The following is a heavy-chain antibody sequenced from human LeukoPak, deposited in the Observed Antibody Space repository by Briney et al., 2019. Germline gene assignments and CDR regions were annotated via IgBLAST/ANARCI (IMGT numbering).Heavy chain of an antibody. CDR2: IWYDGSNK. CDR3: ARAGIDNALDY. J-gene: IGHJ4*02. CDR1: GFTFSSYA. V-gene: IGHV3-33*08. Sequence: GGSLRLSCAASGFTFSSYAMHWVRRAPGKGLEWVAIIWYDGSNKYFAESVMGRFTISKDNSKNTVYLQMNSLRIEDTAVYYCARAGIDNALDYWGQGTQVTVSS. D-gene: IGHD2-2*01.